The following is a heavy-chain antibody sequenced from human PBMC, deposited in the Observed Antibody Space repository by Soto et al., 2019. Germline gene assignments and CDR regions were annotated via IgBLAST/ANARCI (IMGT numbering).Heavy chain of an antibody. J-gene: IGHJ4*02. V-gene: IGHV2-26*01. CDR1: GFSLSNARMG. Sequence: SGPTLVNPTETLTLTCTVSGFSLSNARMGVSWIRQPPGKALEWLAHIFSNDEKSYSTSLKSRLTISKDTSKSQVVLTMTNMDPVDTATYYCARILRSSGWYSTYYFDYWGQGTLVTV. CDR3: ARILRSSGWYSTYYFDY. D-gene: IGHD6-19*01. CDR2: IFSNDEK.